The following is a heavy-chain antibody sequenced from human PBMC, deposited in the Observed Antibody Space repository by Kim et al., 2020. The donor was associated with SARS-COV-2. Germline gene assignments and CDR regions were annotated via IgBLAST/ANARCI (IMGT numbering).Heavy chain of an antibody. V-gene: IGHV3-7*01. CDR3: VSKSTG. CDR1: GFTFSNYW. Sequence: GGSLRLSCAASGFTFSNYWMTWVRQAPGKGLEWVANIKQDGSLKYYVNSVRGRFTVSRDNAKNSLYLQMNSLRVEDTGIYYCVSKSTGWGQGTLVNVPS. CDR2: IKQDGSLK. J-gene: IGHJ4*02.